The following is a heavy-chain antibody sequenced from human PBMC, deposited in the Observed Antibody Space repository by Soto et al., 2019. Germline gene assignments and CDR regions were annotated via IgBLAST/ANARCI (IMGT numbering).Heavy chain of an antibody. CDR3: ARGGIMITFGGVIGKYYFDY. V-gene: IGHV4-39*01. J-gene: IGHJ4*02. D-gene: IGHD3-16*02. CDR1: GGSISSSSYY. CDR2: IYYSGST. Sequence: SETLSLTCTVSGGSISSSSYYWGWIRQPPGKGLEWIGSIYYSGSTYYNPSLKSRVTISVDTSKNQFSLKLSSVTAADTAVYYCARGGIMITFGGVIGKYYFDYWGQGTLVTVSS.